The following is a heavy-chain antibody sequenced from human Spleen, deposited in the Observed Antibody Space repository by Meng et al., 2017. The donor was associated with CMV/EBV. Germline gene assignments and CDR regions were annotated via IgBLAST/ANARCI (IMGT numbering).Heavy chain of an antibody. CDR3: AITSGSYFAY. Sequence: ASVKVSCKASRYTFTGYYMHWVRQAPGQGLEWMGWISPNNGATYYAQKFRGRVTMTRDTSISTGHMELSRLRSDDTAVYYCAITSGSYFAYWGQGTLVTVSS. CDR2: ISPNNGAT. J-gene: IGHJ4*02. V-gene: IGHV1-2*02. CDR1: RYTFTGYY. D-gene: IGHD1-26*01.